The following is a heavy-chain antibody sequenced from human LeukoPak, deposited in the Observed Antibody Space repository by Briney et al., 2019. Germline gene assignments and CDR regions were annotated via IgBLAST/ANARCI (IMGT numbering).Heavy chain of an antibody. CDR3: ARDPRISGYSYGFDY. CDR1: GYTFTSYY. Sequence: GASVKVSCKASGYTFTSYYMHWVRQAPGQGLEWMGIINPSGGSTSYAQKFQGRVTMTRDTSTSTVYMELSSLRSEDTAVYYCARDPRISGYSYGFDYWGQGTLVTVSS. J-gene: IGHJ4*02. V-gene: IGHV1-46*01. CDR2: INPSGGST. D-gene: IGHD5-18*01.